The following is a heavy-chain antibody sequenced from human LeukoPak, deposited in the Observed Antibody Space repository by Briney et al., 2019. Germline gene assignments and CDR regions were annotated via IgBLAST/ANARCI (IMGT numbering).Heavy chain of an antibody. CDR2: ISSSSSYI. CDR3: ARQTGSGLFILP. J-gene: IGHJ4*02. D-gene: IGHD3/OR15-3a*01. Sequence: GGSLRLSCAASGFTFSSYEMNWVRQAPGKGLEWVSSISSSSSYIYYADSVKGRFTISRDNAKNSLYLQMNSLRAEDTAVYYCARQTGSGLFILPGGQGTLVTVSS. V-gene: IGHV3-21*01. CDR1: GFTFSSYE.